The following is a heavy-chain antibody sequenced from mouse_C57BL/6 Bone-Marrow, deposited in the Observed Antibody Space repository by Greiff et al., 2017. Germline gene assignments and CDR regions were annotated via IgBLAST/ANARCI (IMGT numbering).Heavy chain of an antibody. CDR1: GFTFSSYA. J-gene: IGHJ4*01. Sequence: VMLVESGGGLVKPGGSLKLSCAASGFTFSSYAMSWVRQTPEKRLEWVATISDDGSSTYYPDNVKGRFTISRDNAKKKLYLKKSHLKTEETAMYYCKRVGITTVVASYAMDYWGQGTSGTVSS. D-gene: IGHD1-1*01. V-gene: IGHV5-4*03. CDR2: ISDDGSST. CDR3: KRVGITTVVASYAMDY.